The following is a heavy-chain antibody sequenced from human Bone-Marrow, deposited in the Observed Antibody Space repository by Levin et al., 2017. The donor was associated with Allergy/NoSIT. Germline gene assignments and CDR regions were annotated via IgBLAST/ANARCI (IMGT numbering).Heavy chain of an antibody. CDR1: GGTFSSYA. V-gene: IGHV1-69*13. CDR2: IIPIFGTA. Sequence: EASVKVSCKASGGTFSSYAISWVRQAPGQGLEWMGGIIPIFGTANYAQKFQGRVTITADESTSTAYMGLSSLRSEDTAVYYCARGRYDILTGYYGPPDYWGQGTLVTVSS. J-gene: IGHJ4*02. D-gene: IGHD3-9*01. CDR3: ARGRYDILTGYYGPPDY.